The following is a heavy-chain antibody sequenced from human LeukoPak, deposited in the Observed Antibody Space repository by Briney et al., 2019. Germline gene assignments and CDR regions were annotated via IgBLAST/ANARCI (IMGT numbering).Heavy chain of an antibody. D-gene: IGHD2-2*01. CDR1: GYTFTSYD. J-gene: IGHJ4*02. CDR2: MSPNSGNT. V-gene: IGHV1-8*01. Sequence: GASVKVSCKASGYTFTSYDINWVRQATGQGLEWMGWMSPNSGNTGYAQKFQGRVTMTRNTSISTAYMELSSLRSEDTAVYYCARIGYCSSTSCSAGYWGQGTLVTVSS. CDR3: ARIGYCSSTSCSAGY.